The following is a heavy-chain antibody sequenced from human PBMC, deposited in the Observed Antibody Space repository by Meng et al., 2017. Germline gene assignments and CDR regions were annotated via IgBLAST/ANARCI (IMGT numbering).Heavy chain of an antibody. D-gene: IGHD1-26*01. V-gene: IGHV3-21*02. CDR1: GFTFTTST. CDR2: ISSSSTYK. J-gene: IGHJ5*02. Sequence: EVQLVEPGGGLVKPGGSLRLSCAASGFTFTTSTMNWVRQAPGKGLEWVSSISSSSTYKYYADSVKGRFTISRDDPNNSLYVQMNSLTAGDTAVYYCVRGSGSYSSWGQGTLVTVSS. CDR3: VRGSGSYSS.